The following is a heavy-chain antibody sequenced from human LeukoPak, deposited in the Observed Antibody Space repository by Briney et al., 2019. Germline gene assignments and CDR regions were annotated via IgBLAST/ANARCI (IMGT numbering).Heavy chain of an antibody. Sequence: GGSLRLSCAASGFTFSGSAMHWVRQASGKGLEWVGRIRSKANRYATAYAASVKGRFAISRDDSKNTAYLQMNRLKTEDTAVYYCTSQRGIAAAGTKEWDAFDIWGQGTMVTVSS. CDR3: TSQRGIAAAGTKEWDAFDI. CDR2: IRSKANRYAT. D-gene: IGHD6-13*01. CDR1: GFTFSGSA. J-gene: IGHJ3*02. V-gene: IGHV3-73*01.